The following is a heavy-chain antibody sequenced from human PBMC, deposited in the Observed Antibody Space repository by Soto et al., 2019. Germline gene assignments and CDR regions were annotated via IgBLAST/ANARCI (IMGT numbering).Heavy chain of an antibody. D-gene: IGHD3-10*01. CDR2: IYWDDDE. CDR1: GFSLSSRAVG. Sequence: QITLKESGPTLVKPTQTLMLTCTFSGFSLSSRAVGVGWIRQPPGKALEWLALIYWDDDERYNSSLRSRLTITKATSKNQVVLKMTNMDPADTATYYCAHRDYYGSGEGAFDIWGQGTMVTVSS. J-gene: IGHJ3*02. CDR3: AHRDYYGSGEGAFDI. V-gene: IGHV2-5*02.